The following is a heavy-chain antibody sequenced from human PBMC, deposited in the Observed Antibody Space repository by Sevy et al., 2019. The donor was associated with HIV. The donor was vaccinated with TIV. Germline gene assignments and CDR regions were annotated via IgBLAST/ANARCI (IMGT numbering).Heavy chain of an antibody. V-gene: IGHV3-7*01. Sequence: GGSLRLSCAASGFCFSIYWMSWVRQAPGKGLEWVATMKQDGSEEDYVDSVKGRFTISRDNAKNSLFLQMNSLSAEDTAVYYCVREGLGGYSYSLDYWGHGTLVTVSS. CDR1: GFCFSIYW. D-gene: IGHD5-18*01. CDR3: VREGLGGYSYSLDY. J-gene: IGHJ4*01. CDR2: MKQDGSEE.